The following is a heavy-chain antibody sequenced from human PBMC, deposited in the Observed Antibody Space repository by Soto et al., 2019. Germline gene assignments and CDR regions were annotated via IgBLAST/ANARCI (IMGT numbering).Heavy chain of an antibody. D-gene: IGHD6-25*01. CDR1: GYSFTSYW. J-gene: IGHJ4*02. CDR3: ARLRLGTWAAVDY. Sequence: GESLKISCKGSGYSFTSYWISWVRQMPGKGLEWMGRIDPSDSYTKYSPSFQGHVTISVDKSIGTAYLQWGSLKASDTAMYYCARLRLGTWAAVDYWGQGTLVTV. CDR2: IDPSDSYT. V-gene: IGHV5-10-1*01.